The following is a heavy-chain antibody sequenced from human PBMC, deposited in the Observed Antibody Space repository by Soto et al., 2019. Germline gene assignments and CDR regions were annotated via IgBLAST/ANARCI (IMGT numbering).Heavy chain of an antibody. D-gene: IGHD2-15*01. CDR3: AKADSRYYFES. J-gene: IGHJ4*02. CDR1: GFTFSSHA. CDR2: ISESGGGT. Sequence: GGSLRLSCAASGFTFSSHAMHWVRQAPGKGLEWVSGISESGGGTFHADSVKGRFTISRDNSMNTLYLQMNSLRAEDTAVYYCAKADSRYYFESWGQGTLVTVPQ. V-gene: IGHV3-23*01.